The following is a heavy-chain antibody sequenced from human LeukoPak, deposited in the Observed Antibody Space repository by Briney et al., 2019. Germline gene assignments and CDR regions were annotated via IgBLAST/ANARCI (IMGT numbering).Heavy chain of an antibody. CDR1: GFTFSDYY. CDR2: ISSSGSTI. J-gene: IGHJ5*02. D-gene: IGHD6-13*01. CDR3: ASHGGHQSYSSSWYSTGWFDP. Sequence: PGGSLRLSCAASGFTFSDYYMSWIRQAPGKGLEWVSYISSSGSTIYYADSVKGRFTISRDNAKNSLYLQMNSLRAEDTAVYYCASHGGHQSYSSSWYSTGWFDPWGQGTLVTVSS. V-gene: IGHV3-11*01.